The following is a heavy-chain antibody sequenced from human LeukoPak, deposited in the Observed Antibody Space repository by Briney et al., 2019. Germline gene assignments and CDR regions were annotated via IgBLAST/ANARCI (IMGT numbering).Heavy chain of an antibody. CDR3: AKDPTLNTAMGYYYYYYGMDV. CDR1: GFTFSSYA. V-gene: IGHV3-23*01. J-gene: IGHJ6*02. D-gene: IGHD5-18*01. CDR2: ISGSGGST. Sequence: GGSLRLSCAASGFTFSSYAMSWVRQAPGKGLEWVSAISGSGGSTYYADSVKGRFTISRDNSKNTLYLQMNSLRAEDTAVYYCAKDPTLNTAMGYYYYYYGMDVWGQGTTVTVSS.